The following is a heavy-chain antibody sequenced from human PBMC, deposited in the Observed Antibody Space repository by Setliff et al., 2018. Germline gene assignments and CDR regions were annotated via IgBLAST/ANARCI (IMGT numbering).Heavy chain of an antibody. V-gene: IGHV1-69*07. CDR2: IIPIFGTA. D-gene: IGHD3-3*01. CDR1: GGTFSSYA. J-gene: IGHJ6*03. Sequence: SVKVSCKASGGTFSSYAISWVRQAPGQGLEWMGRIIPIFGTANYAQKFQGRVXXXXDXXXXXXXXXXXXXXXXDTAVYYCARGRHPPWSGYPYYYMDVWGKGTTVTVSS. CDR3: ARGRHPPWSGYPYYYMDV.